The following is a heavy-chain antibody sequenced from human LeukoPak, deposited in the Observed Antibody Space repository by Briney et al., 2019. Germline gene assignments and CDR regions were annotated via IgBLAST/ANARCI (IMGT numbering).Heavy chain of an antibody. Sequence: SVKVSCKASGGTFSSYAISWVRQAPGQGLEWMGGIIPIFGTANYAQKFQGRVTITADKSTSTAYMELSSLRSEDTAVYYCARADCSSTSCFLFDYWGQGTLVTVSS. CDR1: GGTFSSYA. CDR3: ARADCSSTSCFLFDY. V-gene: IGHV1-69*06. D-gene: IGHD2-2*01. J-gene: IGHJ4*02. CDR2: IIPIFGTA.